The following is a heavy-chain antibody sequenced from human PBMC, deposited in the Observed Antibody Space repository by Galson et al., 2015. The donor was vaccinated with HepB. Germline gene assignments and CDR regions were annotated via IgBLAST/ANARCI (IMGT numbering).Heavy chain of an antibody. CDR1: GFTVSSNS. Sequence: SLRLSCAASGFTVSSNSMSWVRQAPGKGLEWVSVIYSGGSTYYADSVKDRFTISRDNYKNTLYLQMNSVRAEDTAVYYCAREEGWGDAFDIWGQGTMVTVSS. D-gene: IGHD3-16*01. J-gene: IGHJ3*02. CDR2: IYSGGST. CDR3: AREEGWGDAFDI. V-gene: IGHV3-66*01.